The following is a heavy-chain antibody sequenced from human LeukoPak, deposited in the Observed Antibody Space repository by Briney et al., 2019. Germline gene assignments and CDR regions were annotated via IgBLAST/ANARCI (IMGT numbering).Heavy chain of an antibody. CDR1: GCTFTSYD. CDR3: ARRVAYSSGWFDYYGMDV. D-gene: IGHD6-19*01. Sequence: ASVKVSCKASGCTFTSYDINWVRQATGQGLEWMGWMNPNSGNTGYAQKFQGRVTMTRNTSISTAYMELSSLRSEDTAVYYCARRVAYSSGWFDYYGMDVWGQGTTVTVSS. V-gene: IGHV1-8*01. CDR2: MNPNSGNT. J-gene: IGHJ6*02.